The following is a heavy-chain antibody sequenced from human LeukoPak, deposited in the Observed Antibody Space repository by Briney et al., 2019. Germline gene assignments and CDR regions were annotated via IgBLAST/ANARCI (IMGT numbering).Heavy chain of an antibody. CDR3: ARGRARYGGNSGEDAFDT. CDR1: GFTFSSYA. CDR2: ISYDGSNK. V-gene: IGHV3-30-3*01. J-gene: IGHJ3*02. D-gene: IGHD4-23*01. Sequence: GGSLRLSCAASGFTFSSYAMHWVRQAPGKGREWVAVISYDGSNKYYADSVKGRFTISRDNSKNTLYLQMNSLRAEDTAVYYCARGRARYGGNSGEDAFDTWGQGTMVTVSS.